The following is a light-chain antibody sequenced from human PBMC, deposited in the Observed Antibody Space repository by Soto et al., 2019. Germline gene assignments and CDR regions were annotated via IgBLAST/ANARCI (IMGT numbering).Light chain of an antibody. V-gene: IGKV3-15*01. CDR3: HQYNNWHPYT. J-gene: IGKJ2*01. Sequence: EIVMTQSPATLSVSPGERATLSCRASQSVSSNLAWYQQKPGQAPRLLIYGASTRATGIPARFSGSGSGTEFTLTISSLQSEDFAVYYCHQYNNWHPYTFGQGTKMEIK. CDR1: QSVSSN. CDR2: GAS.